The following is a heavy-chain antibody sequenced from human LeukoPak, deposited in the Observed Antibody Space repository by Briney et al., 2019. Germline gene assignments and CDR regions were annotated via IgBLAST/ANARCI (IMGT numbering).Heavy chain of an antibody. CDR1: GFTVSSNY. V-gene: IGHV3-53*01. CDR3: ARDSKSATGFDY. CDR2: IYSGGST. Sequence: PGGSLRLSCAASGFTVSSNYMSWVRQAPGKGLEWVSVIYSGGSTYYADSVKGRFTISRDNSKNTLYLQMNSLRAEDTVVYYCARDSKSATGFDYWGQGTLVTVSS. J-gene: IGHJ4*02. D-gene: IGHD2-2*01.